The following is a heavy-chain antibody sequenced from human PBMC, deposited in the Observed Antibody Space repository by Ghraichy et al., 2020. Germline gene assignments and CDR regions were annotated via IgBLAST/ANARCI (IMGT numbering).Heavy chain of an antibody. J-gene: IGHJ4*02. CDR2: ISSSSSYI. CDR1: GFTFSSYS. V-gene: IGHV3-21*01. CDR3: AREPGGGDYGEYYFDY. Sequence: GGSLRLSCAASGFTFSSYSMNWVRQAPGKGLEWVSSISSSSSYIYYADSVKGRFTISRDNAKNSLYLQMNSLRAEDTAVYYCAREPGGGDYGEYYFDYWGQGTLVTVSS. D-gene: IGHD4-17*01.